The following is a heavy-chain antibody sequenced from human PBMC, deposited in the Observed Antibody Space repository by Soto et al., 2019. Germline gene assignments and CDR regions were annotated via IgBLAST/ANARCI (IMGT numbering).Heavy chain of an antibody. CDR3: ARVTLKAGNWFDP. CDR2: INPNSRGT. J-gene: IGHJ5*02. V-gene: IGHV1-2*02. Sequence: QVQLVQSGAEVKKPGASVKVSCKASGYTFTDYFIHWVRQAPGQGFEWMGRINPNSRGTNYAQKFQGRVTMTRDTSNSTAYMELRGLTSDDTAVYYCARVTLKAGNWFDPWCQGTLVTVSS. CDR1: GYTFTDYF.